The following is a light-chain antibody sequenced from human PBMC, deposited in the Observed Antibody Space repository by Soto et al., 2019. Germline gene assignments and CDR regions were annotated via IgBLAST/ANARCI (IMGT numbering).Light chain of an antibody. CDR2: ENN. V-gene: IGLV1-51*02. CDR3: GTRDRSLSLSV. CDR1: SSNIGNNY. Sequence: QSVLTQPPSVSAAPGQKVTISCSGSSSNIGNNYVSWYQQLPGTAPKLLIYENNKRPSGIPDRFSGSKSGTSATLGITGLQTGDYADYYCGTRDRSLSLSVLGTET. J-gene: IGLJ1*01.